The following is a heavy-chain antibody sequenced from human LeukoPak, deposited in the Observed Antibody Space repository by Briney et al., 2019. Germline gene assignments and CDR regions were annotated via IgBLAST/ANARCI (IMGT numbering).Heavy chain of an antibody. CDR1: GGSISSSSYY. J-gene: IGHJ4*02. D-gene: IGHD6-19*01. V-gene: IGHV4-39*01. CDR3: ARTSSGWSQNDY. Sequence: PSETLSPTCTVSGGSISSSSYYWGWIRQPPGKGLEWIGSIYYSGSTYYNPSLKSRVTISVDTSKNRFSLKLSSVTAADTAVYYCARTSSGWSQNDYWGQGTLVTVSS. CDR2: IYYSGST.